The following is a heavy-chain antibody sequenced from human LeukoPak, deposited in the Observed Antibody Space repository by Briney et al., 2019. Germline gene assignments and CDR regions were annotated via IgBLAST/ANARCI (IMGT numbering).Heavy chain of an antibody. Sequence: ASVKVSCKASGYTFTGYYMHWVRQAPGQGLEWIGWINPNSGGTNYAQKFQGRVTMTRDTSISTAYMELSRLRSDDTAVYYCARDPGYYYYMDVWGKGTTVTVSS. CDR2: INPNSGGT. CDR3: ARDPGYYYYMDV. J-gene: IGHJ6*03. CDR1: GYTFTGYY. V-gene: IGHV1-2*02.